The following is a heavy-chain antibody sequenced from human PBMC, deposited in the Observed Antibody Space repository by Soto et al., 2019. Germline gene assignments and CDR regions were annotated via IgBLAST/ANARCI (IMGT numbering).Heavy chain of an antibody. CDR1: DITFRIYW. D-gene: IGHD1-7*01. CDR3: ATSSRGTYGAF. V-gene: IGHV3-74*01. CDR2: ISGYGSST. Sequence: PWWTLRLSCSPADITFRIYWMHWCHQSPGKGLAWVSRISGYGSSTTYACSVRRRFTISREDGKSTVYLQRDSQSAEDTAVYYCATSSRGTYGAFWRQG. J-gene: IGHJ1*01.